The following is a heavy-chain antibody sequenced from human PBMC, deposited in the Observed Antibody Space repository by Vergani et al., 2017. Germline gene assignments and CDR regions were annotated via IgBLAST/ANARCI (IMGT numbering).Heavy chain of an antibody. V-gene: IGHV1-46*01. CDR1: GYTFTSYY. D-gene: IGHD1-1*01. CDR2: INPSGCST. CDR3: ARGGGVERRFDP. Sequence: QVQLVQSGAEVKKPGASVKVSCKASGYTFTSYYMHWVRQAPGQGLEWMGIINPSGCSTSYAQKFQGRVTMTRNTSTSTVYMELSRLRSEDTAVYYCARGGGVERRFDPGGQGTLVTVSS. J-gene: IGHJ5*02.